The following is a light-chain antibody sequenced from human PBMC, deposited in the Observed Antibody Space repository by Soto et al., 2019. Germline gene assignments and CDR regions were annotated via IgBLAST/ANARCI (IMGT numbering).Light chain of an antibody. CDR1: QGIRHY. J-gene: IGKJ4*01. CDR2: AAS. CDR3: LHDYNSPLT. Sequence: AIQMTQSPSSLSASVGDRVTITCRASQGIRHYLGWYQQKPGKAPKLLIYAASSLQSGVPSRFSGSGSGTDFTLTISSLQPEDFATYYCLHDYNSPLTFGGGTKVEIK. V-gene: IGKV1-6*01.